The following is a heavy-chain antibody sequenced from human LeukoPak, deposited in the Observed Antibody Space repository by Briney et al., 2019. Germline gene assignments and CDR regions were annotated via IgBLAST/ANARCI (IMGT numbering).Heavy chain of an antibody. CDR2: MDTNGRTT. CDR1: GFPFGNFW. CDR3: ATDVTGSEDR. V-gene: IGHV3-74*01. D-gene: IGHD6-25*01. J-gene: IGHJ5*02. Sequence: GGSLRLSCVVSGFPFGNFWMHWVRQVPGKGLVWVARMDTNGRTTDYADSVKGRFTISRDNARNTLYLQMRSLRADDTALYYCATDVTGSEDRWGQGTLVSVSS.